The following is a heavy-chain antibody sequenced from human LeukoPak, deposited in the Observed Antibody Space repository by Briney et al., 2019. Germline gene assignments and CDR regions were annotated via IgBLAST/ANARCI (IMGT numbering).Heavy chain of an antibody. D-gene: IGHD7-27*01. V-gene: IGHV4-61*10. CDR2: MHSSGST. Sequence: SETLSLTCTVSGDSVSSGNYYWSWIRQPAGKGLEWIGRMHSSGSTKYNSSLKSRVTISVDTSKNQFSLKLISVTAADTAVYYCASRKLGNDYWGQGTLVTVSS. CDR3: ASRKLGNDY. CDR1: GDSVSSGNYY. J-gene: IGHJ4*02.